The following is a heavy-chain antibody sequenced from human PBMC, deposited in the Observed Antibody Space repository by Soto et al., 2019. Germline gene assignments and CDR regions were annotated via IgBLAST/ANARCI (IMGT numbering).Heavy chain of an antibody. Sequence: GGSLRPSCEAYGFTFKESAMNWVRQAPGKGLGWVESISDTGASTRYAESVRGRLSMSRDNSKSTVYLQLSSLRGEDTAVYYCAKGQGGGWASYFDHWGRGTLVTVSS. CDR1: GFTFKESA. CDR2: ISDTGAST. D-gene: IGHD6-19*01. J-gene: IGHJ4*02. V-gene: IGHV3-23*01. CDR3: AKGQGGGWASYFDH.